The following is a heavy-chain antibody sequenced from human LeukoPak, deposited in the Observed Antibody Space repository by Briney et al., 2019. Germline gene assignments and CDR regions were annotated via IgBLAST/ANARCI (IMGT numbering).Heavy chain of an antibody. D-gene: IGHD2-15*01. J-gene: IGHJ2*01. CDR3: ARRVKGSGPSNWYFDL. V-gene: IGHV1-18*01. CDR2: ISVYNGNT. Sequence: APVKVSCKASGYTSTSYGISWVRQAPGQGLEWMGWISVYNGNTNYAQKPRGRVIMTTDTSTSTAYMELRSVRSDDTAVYYCARRVKGSGPSNWYFDLWGRGTLVTVSS. CDR1: GYTSTSYG.